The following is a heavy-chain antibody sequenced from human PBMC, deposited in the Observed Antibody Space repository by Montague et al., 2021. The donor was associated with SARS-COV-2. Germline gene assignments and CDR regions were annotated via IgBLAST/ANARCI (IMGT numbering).Heavy chain of an antibody. Sequence: SETLSLTCTVSGGSISSSSYYWGWTRQPPGKGLEWIGSIYYSGSTYYNPSLKSRVTISVDTSKNQFSLKLSSVTAADTAVYYCARLGRQQLVRLSGMDVWGQGTTVTVSS. D-gene: IGHD6-13*01. CDR1: GGSISSSSYY. CDR3: ARLGRQQLVRLSGMDV. J-gene: IGHJ6*02. V-gene: IGHV4-39*07. CDR2: IYYSGST.